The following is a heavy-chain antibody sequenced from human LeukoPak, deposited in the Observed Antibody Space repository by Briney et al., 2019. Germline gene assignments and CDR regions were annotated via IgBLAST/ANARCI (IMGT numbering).Heavy chain of an antibody. CDR2: ISSSGSTI. CDR3: ARVRPHSGSAFDI. CDR1: GFTFSGYY. J-gene: IGHJ3*02. V-gene: IGHV3-11*04. D-gene: IGHD2-15*01. Sequence: GGSLRLSCAASGFTFSGYYMSWIRQAPGKGLEWVSYISSSGSTIYYADSVKGRFTISRDNAKNSLYLQMNSLRAEDTAVYYCARVRPHSGSAFDIWGQGTMVTVSS.